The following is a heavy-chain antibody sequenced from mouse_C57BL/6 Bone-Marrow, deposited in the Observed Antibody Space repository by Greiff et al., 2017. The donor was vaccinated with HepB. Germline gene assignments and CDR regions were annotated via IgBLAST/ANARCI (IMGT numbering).Heavy chain of an antibody. CDR2: IWRGGST. V-gene: IGHV2-5*01. CDR1: GFSLTSYG. Sequence: VQLQQSGPGLVQPSQSLSITCTVSGFSLTSYGVHWVRQSPGKGLEWLGVIWRGGSTDYNAAFMSRLSITKDNSKSQVFCKMNSLQADDTAIYYCAKKSYWDYYAMDYWGQGTSVTVSS. D-gene: IGHD2-12*01. CDR3: AKKSYWDYYAMDY. J-gene: IGHJ4*01.